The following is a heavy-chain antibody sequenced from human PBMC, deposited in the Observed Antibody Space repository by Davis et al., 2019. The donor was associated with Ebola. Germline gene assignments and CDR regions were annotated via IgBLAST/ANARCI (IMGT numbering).Heavy chain of an antibody. Sequence: ASVKVSCKASGYTFTSYGIGWVRQAPGQGLEWMGWISAYNGNTNYAQKLQGRVTMTTDTSTSTAYMELRSLRSDDTAVYYCARVFSMIVVAYPDYWGQGTLVTVSS. J-gene: IGHJ4*02. V-gene: IGHV1-18*01. CDR3: ARVFSMIVVAYPDY. D-gene: IGHD3-22*01. CDR2: ISAYNGNT. CDR1: GYTFTSYG.